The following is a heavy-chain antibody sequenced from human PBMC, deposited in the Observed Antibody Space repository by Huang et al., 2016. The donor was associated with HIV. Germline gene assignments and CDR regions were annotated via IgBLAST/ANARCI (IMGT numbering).Heavy chain of an antibody. J-gene: IGHJ4*02. CDR1: GFTFISYA. V-gene: IGHV3-23*01. CDR3: AKGSITMIVVVISFDY. D-gene: IGHD3-22*01. CDR2: ISGSGGST. Sequence: EVQLLESGGGLVQPGGSLRLSCAAFGFTFISYAMGWVRQGPVKGLEWVSAISGSGGSTYYADSVKGRFTISRDKSKNTLYLQMNSLRAEDTAVYYCAKGSITMIVVVISFDYWGQGTLVTVSS.